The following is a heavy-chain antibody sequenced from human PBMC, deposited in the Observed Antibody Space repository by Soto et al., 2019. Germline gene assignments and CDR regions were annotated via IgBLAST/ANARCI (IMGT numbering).Heavy chain of an antibody. CDR2: ISYDGSNK. D-gene: IGHD6-19*01. V-gene: IGHV3-30*18. CDR3: AKEVGEFSSGWLDY. Sequence: QVQLVESGGGVVQPGRSLRLSCAASGFTFSSYGMHWVRQAPGKGLEWVAVISYDGSNKYYADSVKGRFTISRDNSKNTLYLQMNSLRAEDTAVYYCAKEVGEFSSGWLDYWGQGTLVTVSS. CDR1: GFTFSSYG. J-gene: IGHJ4*02.